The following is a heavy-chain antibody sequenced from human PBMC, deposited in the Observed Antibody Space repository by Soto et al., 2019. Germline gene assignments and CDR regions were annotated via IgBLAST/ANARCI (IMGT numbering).Heavy chain of an antibody. CDR3: ARAPPTSCAWWFDP. CDR2: ISAYNGNT. Sequence: ASVKVSRKTSGYTYTIYAISWVRMAPGQGLEGLGWISAYNGNTNYAQKLQGRVTMTTATSTSTAYMELRSLRSDDTAVYYCARAPPTSCAWWFDPWGQGTLVTVSS. CDR1: GYTYTIYA. V-gene: IGHV1-18*01. J-gene: IGHJ5*02.